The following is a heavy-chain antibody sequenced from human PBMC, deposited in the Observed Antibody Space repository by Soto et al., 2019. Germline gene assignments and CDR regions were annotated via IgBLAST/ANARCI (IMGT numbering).Heavy chain of an antibody. CDR1: GSPISSSSSY. CDR3: ARDSRWMYGTNSFWYLQH. V-gene: IGHV4-39*07. Sequence: PSETLSLASIASGSPISSSSSYWSWIGNPQGKWLELFGIFCYSVSTYYNPSLKSRVTISVDRSKNQFSLKLNSVTAADTALYYCARDSRWMYGTNSFWYLQHWGQGTPVTVS. D-gene: IGHD2-8*01. CDR2: FCYSVST. J-gene: IGHJ1*01.